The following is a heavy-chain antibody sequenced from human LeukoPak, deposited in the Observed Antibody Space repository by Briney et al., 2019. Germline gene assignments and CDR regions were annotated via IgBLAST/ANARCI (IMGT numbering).Heavy chain of an antibody. CDR2: ISSSSSYI. D-gene: IGHD3-16*02. J-gene: IGHJ4*02. CDR3: TRDPNDYVWGNYRLYYFDY. CDR1: GFTFSSYS. Sequence: GGSLRLSCAASGFTFSSYSMSWVRQAPGKGLEWVSSISSSSSYIYYADSVKGRFTISRDNAKNSLYLQMNSLRSEDTAVYYCTRDPNDYVWGNYRLYYFDYWGQGTLVTVSS. V-gene: IGHV3-21*01.